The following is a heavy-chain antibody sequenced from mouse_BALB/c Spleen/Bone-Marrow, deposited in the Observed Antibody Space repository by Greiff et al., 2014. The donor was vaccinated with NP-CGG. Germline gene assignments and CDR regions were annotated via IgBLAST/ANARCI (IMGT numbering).Heavy chain of an antibody. D-gene: IGHD1-1*01. Sequence: EVQLQESGAALVKPRASVKLSCTASGFDIKDTYMHWVKQRPEQGLEWIGRIDPANGNTKYDPKFQGKATITADTSSNTAYLQLSSLTSEDTAVYYCASYYYGSHFDYWGQGTTLTVSS. CDR1: GFDIKDTY. J-gene: IGHJ2*01. CDR2: IDPANGNT. V-gene: IGHV14-3*02. CDR3: ASYYYGSHFDY.